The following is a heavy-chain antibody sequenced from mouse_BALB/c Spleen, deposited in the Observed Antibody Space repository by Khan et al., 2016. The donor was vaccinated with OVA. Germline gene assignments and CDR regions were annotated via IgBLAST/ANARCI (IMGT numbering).Heavy chain of an antibody. CDR2: ISTDSVNT. V-gene: IGHV1S137*01. Sequence: QVQLQQSGPELVRPGVSVKISCKGSGYTFTDYSMHWVKQSHAKSLEWIGVISTDSVNTNYTQKFKGKATLTVDKSSSTAYMELARMTSEDSAIYSCAIRDYFDYWGQGTTLTVSS. CDR1: GYTFTDYS. J-gene: IGHJ2*01. CDR3: AIRDYFDY.